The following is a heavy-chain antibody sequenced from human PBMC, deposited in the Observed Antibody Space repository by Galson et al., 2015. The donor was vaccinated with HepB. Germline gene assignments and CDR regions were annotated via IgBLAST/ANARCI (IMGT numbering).Heavy chain of an antibody. CDR1: GDSVSSNSAA. CDR2: TYYRSKWYN. V-gene: IGHV6-1*01. Sequence: CAISGDSVSSNSAAWNWIRQSPSRGLEWLGRTYYRSKWYNDYAVSVKSRITINADASKNQFSLQLNSVTPEDTAVYYCARDGEKPPYGADVWGQGTTVTVSS. J-gene: IGHJ6*02. D-gene: IGHD3-10*01. CDR3: ARDGEKPPYGADV.